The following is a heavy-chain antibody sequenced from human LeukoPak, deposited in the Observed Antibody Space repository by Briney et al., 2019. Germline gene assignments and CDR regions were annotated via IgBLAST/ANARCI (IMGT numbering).Heavy chain of an antibody. V-gene: IGHV1-18*01. CDR2: ISAYNGNT. Sequence: ASVKVSCKASGYTFTSYGISWVRQAPGQGLEWMGWISAYNGNTNYAQKLQGRVTMTTETSTRTAYMELRSLRSDDTAVYYCARAEYYDSSGYPDPDFQHWGQGTLVTVSS. J-gene: IGHJ1*01. CDR1: GYTFTSYG. CDR3: ARAEYYDSSGYPDPDFQH. D-gene: IGHD3-22*01.